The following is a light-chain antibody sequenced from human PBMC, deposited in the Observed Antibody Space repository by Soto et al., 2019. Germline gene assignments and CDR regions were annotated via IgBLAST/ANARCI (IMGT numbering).Light chain of an antibody. CDR1: QSIDIS. CDR3: QSYDSYSYT. Sequence: DIQMTQSPSTLSASVGDRVTITRRASQSIDISLAWYQQKPGKAPNLLIYKASILESGVPSRFSGSGSGTEFTLAVSSLQPDDFATYFCQSYDSYSYTLGQGTNLQIK. CDR2: KAS. V-gene: IGKV1-5*03. J-gene: IGKJ2*01.